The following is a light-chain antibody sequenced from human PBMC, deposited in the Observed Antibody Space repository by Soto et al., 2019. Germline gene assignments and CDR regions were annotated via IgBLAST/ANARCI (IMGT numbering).Light chain of an antibody. CDR1: NGDVGSYDL. J-gene: IGLJ1*01. CDR2: EVN. V-gene: IGLV2-23*02. Sequence: QSVLTQPASVSGSPGQSITISCTGTNGDVGSYDLVSWYQRYPGEAPKLIIYEVNKRPSGISNRFSGSKSASTASLTISGLQAEDEGDYYCASYVGSRTYVFGSGTKLTVL. CDR3: ASYVGSRTYV.